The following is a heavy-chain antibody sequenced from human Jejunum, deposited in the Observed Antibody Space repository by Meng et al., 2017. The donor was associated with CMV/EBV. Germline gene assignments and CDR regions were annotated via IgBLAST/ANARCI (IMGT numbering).Heavy chain of an antibody. D-gene: IGHD1-14*01. CDR2: IYYSGST. V-gene: IGHV4-59*01. CDR1: GGSISSYY. Sequence: QVHLQVSGQGLVQPSEPLSLTCTVSGGSISSYYWSWIRQPPGKGLEWIGYIYYSGSTNYNPSLKSRVTISVDTSKNQFSLKLSSVNAADTAVYYCASITRNSRRVEYWGQGTLVTVSS. J-gene: IGHJ4*02. CDR3: ASITRNSRRVEY.